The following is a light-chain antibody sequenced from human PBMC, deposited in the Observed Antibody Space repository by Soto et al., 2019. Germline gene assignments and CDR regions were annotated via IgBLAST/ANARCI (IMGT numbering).Light chain of an antibody. V-gene: IGLV2-8*01. CDR1: SGDIGGYNY. CDR3: SSYAGSNNFVV. CDR2: EVT. Sequence: QSVLTQPPSASGSPGQSVTISCTGTSGDIGGYNYVSWYQQHPGKAPKLMIYEVTERPSGVPDRFSGSKSGNTASLTVSGLQAEDEADYYCSSYAGSNNFVVFGGGTKLTVL. J-gene: IGLJ2*01.